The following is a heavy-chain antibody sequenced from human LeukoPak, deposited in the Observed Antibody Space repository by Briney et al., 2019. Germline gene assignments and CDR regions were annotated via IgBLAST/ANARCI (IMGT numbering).Heavy chain of an antibody. CDR3: AKARGSGWPFDY. CDR1: GYTFTGYY. D-gene: IGHD6-19*01. J-gene: IGHJ4*02. V-gene: IGHV1-2*02. Sequence: ASVKVSCKASGYTFTGYYMHWVRQAPGQGLEWMGWINPNSGGTNYAQKFQGRVTMTRDTSISTAYMELSRLRSDDTAVYYCAKARGSGWPFDYWGQGTLVTVSS. CDR2: INPNSGGT.